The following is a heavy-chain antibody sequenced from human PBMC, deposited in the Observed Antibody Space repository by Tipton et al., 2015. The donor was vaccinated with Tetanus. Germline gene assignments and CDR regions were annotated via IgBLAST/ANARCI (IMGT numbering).Heavy chain of an antibody. CDR1: GYSFTGYD. V-gene: IGHV1-69*13. Sequence: QLVQSGAEVKKPGASVKVSCKASGYSFTGYDISWVRQAPGQGLEWMGGMIPKFGTTEYAQRFQGRLTITADDSASTLYMDLSSLTSEDTAIYYCARGHSSSWFHVWFDPWGQGTLVSVSS. CDR2: MIPKFGTT. CDR3: ARGHSSSWFHVWFDP. J-gene: IGHJ5*02. D-gene: IGHD6-13*01.